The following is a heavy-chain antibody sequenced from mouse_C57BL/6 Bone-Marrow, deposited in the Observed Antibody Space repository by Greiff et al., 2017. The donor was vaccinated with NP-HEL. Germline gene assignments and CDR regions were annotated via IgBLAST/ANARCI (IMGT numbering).Heavy chain of an antibody. D-gene: IGHD2-4*01. CDR1: GFSLTSYG. CDR3: ARGGDYDYYAMDY. CDR2: IWSDGST. V-gene: IGHV2-6*03. Sequence: VMLVESGPGLVAPSQSLSITCTVSGFSLTSYGVHWVRQPPGKGLEWLVVIWSDGSTTYNSALKSRLSISKDNSKSQVFLKMNSLQTDDTAMYYCARGGDYDYYAMDYWGQGTSVTVSS. J-gene: IGHJ4*01.